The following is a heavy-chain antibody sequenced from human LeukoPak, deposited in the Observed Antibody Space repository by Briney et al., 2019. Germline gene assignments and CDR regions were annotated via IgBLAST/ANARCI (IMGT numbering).Heavy chain of an antibody. D-gene: IGHD2-15*01. V-gene: IGHV3-23*01. J-gene: IGHJ4*02. CDR2: TSSSDAGT. CDR3: ARAPVTSCRGAFCYPFNI. Sequence: PGGSLRLSCEVSGFTFDDYAMSWVRQAPGKGLEWVSATSSSDAGTYHAESVRGRFTISRDNSKNTLYLQMNSLRADDAAVYYCARAPVTSCRGAFCYPFNIWGQGTLVTVSS. CDR1: GFTFDDYA.